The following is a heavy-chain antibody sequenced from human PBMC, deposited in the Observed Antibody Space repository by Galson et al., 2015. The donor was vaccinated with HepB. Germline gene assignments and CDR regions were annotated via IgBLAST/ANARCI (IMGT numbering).Heavy chain of an antibody. CDR2: ISSSSSYI. CDR3: ARDLAGDYGDYVGSFDY. D-gene: IGHD4-17*01. V-gene: IGHV3-21*01. Sequence: LSLSCAASGFTFSSYSMNWVRQAPGKGLEWVSSISSSSSYIYYADSVKGRFTISRDNAKNSLYLQMNSLRAEDTAVYYCARDLAGDYGDYVGSFDYWGQGTLVTVSS. J-gene: IGHJ4*02. CDR1: GFTFSSYS.